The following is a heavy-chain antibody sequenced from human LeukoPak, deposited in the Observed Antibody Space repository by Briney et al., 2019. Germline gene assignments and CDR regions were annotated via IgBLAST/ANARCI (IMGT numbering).Heavy chain of an antibody. V-gene: IGHV4-59*01. Sequence: PSETLSLTCTVSGDSFRSYYWSWIRQPPGMGLEWIGHIYYNGNTNYNPSLKSRVTISIDTSKNQFSLRLTSVTAADTAVYYCARYDFHYYYGMDVWGQGTTVTVSS. CDR3: ARYDFHYYYGMDV. J-gene: IGHJ6*02. CDR1: GDSFRSYY. CDR2: IYYNGNT. D-gene: IGHD3-3*01.